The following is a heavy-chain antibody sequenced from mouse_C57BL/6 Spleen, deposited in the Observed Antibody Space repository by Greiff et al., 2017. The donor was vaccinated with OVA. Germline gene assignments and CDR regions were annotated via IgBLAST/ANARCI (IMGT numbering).Heavy chain of an antibody. D-gene: IGHD2-12*01. J-gene: IGHJ4*01. CDR1: GYTFTDYN. V-gene: IGHV1-22*01. Sequence: EVKLQQSGPELVKPGASVKMSCKASGYTFTDYNMHWVKQSHGKSLEWIGYINPNNGGTSYNQKFKGKATLTVNKSSSTAYMELRSLTSEDSAVYYCAREDKNSRDFMDYWGQGTSVTVSS. CDR3: AREDKNSRDFMDY. CDR2: INPNNGGT.